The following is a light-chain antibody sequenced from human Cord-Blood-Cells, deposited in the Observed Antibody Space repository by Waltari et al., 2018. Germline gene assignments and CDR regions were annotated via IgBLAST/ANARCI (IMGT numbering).Light chain of an antibody. J-gene: IGKJ4*02. Sequence: DIVLPQSPGTMSLSPGERATLSCRASQSVSSSYLAWYQQKPGQAPRLLICAASSRATGSPDRFSGSGSGSDYTHTSSRLEPEDFAVYYCQQYGSSPGTFGGRTKVEMK. CDR3: QQYGSSPGT. CDR2: AAS. CDR1: QSVSSSY. V-gene: IGKV3-20*01.